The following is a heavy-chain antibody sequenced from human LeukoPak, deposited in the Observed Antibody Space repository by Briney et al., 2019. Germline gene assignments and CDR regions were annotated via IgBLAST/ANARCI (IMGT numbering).Heavy chain of an antibody. D-gene: IGHD3/OR15-3a*01. CDR3: ARGDRRTGWIY. CDR2: ITGGGDKT. Sequence: PGGSLRLSCAASGFTFSSYVMSWVRQAPGKGLEWVSAITGGGDKTYYPESAKGQFTISRDNSKSTLYLQINSLRAEDPAVYFCARGDRRTGWIYWGQGTLVTVSS. V-gene: IGHV3-23*01. J-gene: IGHJ4*02. CDR1: GFTFSSYV.